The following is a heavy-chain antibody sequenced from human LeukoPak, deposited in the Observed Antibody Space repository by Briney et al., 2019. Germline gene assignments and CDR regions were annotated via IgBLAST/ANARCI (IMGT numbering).Heavy chain of an antibody. Sequence: GSLRLSFAASGFTFNAYAMHWVRQAPGKGLEWVAVVANDGRDKQYADSMKGRFTISRDNSENTLYLQTNTLRAEDTAVYYCARDRNSPAKYYFDYWGQGTLVTVSS. D-gene: IGHD1-14*01. V-gene: IGHV3-30*01. CDR3: ARDRNSPAKYYFDY. CDR1: GFTFNAYA. CDR2: VANDGRDK. J-gene: IGHJ4*02.